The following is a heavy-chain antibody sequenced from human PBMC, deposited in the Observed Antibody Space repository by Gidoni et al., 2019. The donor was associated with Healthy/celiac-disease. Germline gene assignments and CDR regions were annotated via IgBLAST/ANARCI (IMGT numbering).Heavy chain of an antibody. J-gene: IGHJ6*02. CDR3: ARGGIVVVVAAEEYYYGMDV. D-gene: IGHD2-15*01. CDR2: IKPKSGGT. CDR1: GYTFTGYY. V-gene: IGHV1-2*02. Sequence: QVQLVQSGAAVQKPGASVQASCKSSGYTFTGYYMHWVRQAPGQGLEWMGWIKPKSGGTNYAQKFQGRVTMTRDTSISTAYMELSRLRSDDTAVYYCARGGIVVVVAAEEYYYGMDVWGQGTTVTVSS.